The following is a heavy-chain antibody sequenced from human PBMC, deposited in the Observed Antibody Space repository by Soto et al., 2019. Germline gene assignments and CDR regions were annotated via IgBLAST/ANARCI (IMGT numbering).Heavy chain of an antibody. CDR2: MNPNSGNT. CDR1: GYTFTIYD. V-gene: IGHV1-8*01. Sequence: GASVKVYCKASGYTFTIYDINWVRQATGQGLEWMGWMNPNSGNTGYAQKFQGRVTMNRNTSISTAYMELSSLRSEDTAVYYCAFLAPGIAVATYNWFDPWGQGTLVTVSS. CDR3: AFLAPGIAVATYNWFDP. D-gene: IGHD6-19*01. J-gene: IGHJ5*02.